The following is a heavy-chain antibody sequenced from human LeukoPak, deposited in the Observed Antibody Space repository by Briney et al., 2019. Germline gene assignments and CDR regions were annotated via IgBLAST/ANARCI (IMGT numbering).Heavy chain of an antibody. D-gene: IGHD2-2*01. CDR3: AKEDIVVVPAAPDDAFDI. CDR2: ISSSSSTI. CDR1: GFTFSSYS. V-gene: IGHV3-48*04. J-gene: IGHJ3*02. Sequence: GGSLRLSCAASGFTFSSYSMTWVRQAPGKGLEWVSYISSSSSTIYYADSVKGRFTISRDNAKNSLYLQMNSLRAEDTAVYYCAKEDIVVVPAAPDDAFDIWGQGTMVTVSS.